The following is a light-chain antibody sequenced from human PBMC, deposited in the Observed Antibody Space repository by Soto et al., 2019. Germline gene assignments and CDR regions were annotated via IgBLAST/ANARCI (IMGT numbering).Light chain of an antibody. CDR3: SSYTSSSTLLYV. CDR1: SSDVGGYNY. V-gene: IGLV2-14*01. CDR2: DVS. Sequence: ALTQPASVSGSPGQSITISCTGTSSDVGGYNYVSWYQQHPGKAPKLMIYDVSNRPSGVSNRFSGSKSGNTASLTISGLQAEDEADYYCSSYTSSSTLLYVFGPGTKLTVL. J-gene: IGLJ1*01.